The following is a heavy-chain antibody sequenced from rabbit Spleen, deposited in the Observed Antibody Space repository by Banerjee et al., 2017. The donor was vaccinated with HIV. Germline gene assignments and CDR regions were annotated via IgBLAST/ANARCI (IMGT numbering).Heavy chain of an antibody. CDR1: GFSFTYYYY. CDR3: VREVAAKFSL. Sequence: QEQLEESGGDLVQPGGSLKLSCTASGFSFTYYYYMCWVRQAPGKGLEWIGCIYTDTGTTWYASWAKGRLTISKTSSTTVTLQMTSLTAADTATYFCVREVAAKFSLWGPGTLVTVS. V-gene: IGHV1S45*01. D-gene: IGHD4-1*01. CDR2: IYTDTGTT. J-gene: IGHJ4*01.